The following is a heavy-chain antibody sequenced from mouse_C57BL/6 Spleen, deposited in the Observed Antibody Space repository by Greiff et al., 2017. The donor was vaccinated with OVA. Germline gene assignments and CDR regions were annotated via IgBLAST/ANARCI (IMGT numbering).Heavy chain of an antibody. V-gene: IGHV1-72*01. CDR2: IDPNSGGT. CDR1: GYTFTSYW. J-gene: IGHJ2*01. D-gene: IGHD2-5*01. Sequence: QVQLQQSGAELVKPGASVKLSCKASGYTFTSYWMHWVKQRPGRGLEWIGRIDPNSGGTKYNEKFKSKATLTVDKPSSTAYMQLSSLTSEDSAVYYCAKGDSNFLYYFDYWGQGTTLTVSS. CDR3: AKGDSNFLYYFDY.